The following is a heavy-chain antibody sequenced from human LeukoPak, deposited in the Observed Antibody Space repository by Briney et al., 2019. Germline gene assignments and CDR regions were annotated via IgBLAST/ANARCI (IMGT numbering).Heavy chain of an antibody. D-gene: IGHD3-9*01. Sequence: KASETLSLTCTVSGGSISSYDWSWIRQPAGKGLEWIGRIDISGSSEYNPSLKSRVTISVDTSKNQFSLKLSSVTAADTAVYYCARALRYFDWLSDYYYMDVWGKGTTVTISS. CDR2: IDISGSS. CDR3: ARALRYFDWLSDYYYMDV. V-gene: IGHV4-4*07. J-gene: IGHJ6*03. CDR1: GGSISSYD.